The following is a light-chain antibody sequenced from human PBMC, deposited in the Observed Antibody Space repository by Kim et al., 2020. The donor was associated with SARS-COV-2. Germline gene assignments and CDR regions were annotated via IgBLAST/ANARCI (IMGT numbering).Light chain of an antibody. J-gene: IGLJ2*01. CDR2: DTS. CDR3: LLSYTGFVV. CDR1: TGAVTSSHY. V-gene: IGLV7-46*01. Sequence: QAVVTQEPSLTVSPGGTVTLTCGSNTGAVTSSHYPYWFQQKPGQAPRTLIYDTSNKHSWTPARFSGSLLGGNAALTLSGAQPEDEAEYYCLLSYTGFVVFGGGTKLTVL.